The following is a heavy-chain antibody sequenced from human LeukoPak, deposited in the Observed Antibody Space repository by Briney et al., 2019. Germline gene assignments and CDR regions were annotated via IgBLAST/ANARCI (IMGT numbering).Heavy chain of an antibody. D-gene: IGHD3-16*01. V-gene: IGHV4-30-2*01. J-gene: IGHJ4*02. CDR2: IYHSGST. CDR3: ARGGGEGFDY. Sequence: SETLSLTCAVSGGSISSGGYSWSWIRQPPGKGLEWIGYIYHSGSTYYNPSLKSRVTISVDRSKNQFSLKLSSVTAADTAVYYCARGGGEGFDYWGQGTLVTVSS. CDR1: GGSISSGGYS.